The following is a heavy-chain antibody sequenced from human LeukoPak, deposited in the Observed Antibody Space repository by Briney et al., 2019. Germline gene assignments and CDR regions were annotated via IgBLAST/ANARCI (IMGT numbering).Heavy chain of an antibody. Sequence: SETLSLTCAVSGTSFSSYYWGWIRQPPGKGLEWIGEVNHSGYTNDNPSLKSRVTISVDTSKNQFSLRLRSVTAADTAVYFCARMTTGHDFWGQGTLVTVSS. D-gene: IGHD4-17*01. J-gene: IGHJ4*02. CDR3: ARMTTGHDF. CDR1: GTSFSSYY. CDR2: VNHSGYT. V-gene: IGHV4-34*01.